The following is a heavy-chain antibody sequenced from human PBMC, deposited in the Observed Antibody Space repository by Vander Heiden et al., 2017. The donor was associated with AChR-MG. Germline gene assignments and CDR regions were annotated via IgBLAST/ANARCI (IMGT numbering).Heavy chain of an antibody. D-gene: IGHD2-15*01. J-gene: IGHJ4*02. CDR1: GFTFSSYG. V-gene: IGHV3-30*18. CDR3: AKDHCSGGSCYPGDDY. Sequence: QVHLLESGGGVVQPGRSRRLSCAASGFTFSSYGMRWVREAQGKGLGGGAVISYDGSKKYYADSGKGRFTISRDNSKNTLYLQMNSLRAEDTAVDYCAKDHCSGGSCYPGDDYWGQGTLVTVSS. CDR2: ISYDGSKK.